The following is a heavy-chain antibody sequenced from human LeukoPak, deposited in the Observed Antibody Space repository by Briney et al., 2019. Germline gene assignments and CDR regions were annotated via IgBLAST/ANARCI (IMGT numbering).Heavy chain of an antibody. CDR3: AREKVGATREGFDY. CDR2: IIPILGTA. D-gene: IGHD1-26*01. V-gene: IGHV1-69*11. Sequence: SVKVSCKASGYTFTSYAISWVRQAPGQGLEWMGRIIPILGTANYAQKFQGRVTITTDESTSTAYMELSSLRSEDTAVYYCAREKVGATREGFDYWGQGTLVTVSS. J-gene: IGHJ4*02. CDR1: GYTFTSYA.